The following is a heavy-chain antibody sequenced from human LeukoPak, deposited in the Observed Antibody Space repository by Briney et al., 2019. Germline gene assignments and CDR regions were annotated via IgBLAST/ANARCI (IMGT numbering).Heavy chain of an antibody. J-gene: IGHJ4*02. V-gene: IGHV7-4-1*02. CDR3: ARDGTDLAAAGFDY. CDR2: INTNTGNP. Sequence: ASVKVSCKASGYTFTSYAMNRVRQAPGQGLEWMGWINTNTGNPTYAQGFTGRFVFSLDTSVSTAYLQISSLKAEDTAVYYCARDGTDLAAAGFDYWGQGTLVTVSS. D-gene: IGHD6-13*01. CDR1: GYTFTSYA.